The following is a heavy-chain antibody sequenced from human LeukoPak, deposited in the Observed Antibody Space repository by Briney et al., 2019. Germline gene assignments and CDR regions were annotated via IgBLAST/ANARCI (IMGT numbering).Heavy chain of an antibody. CDR1: GFTFSDYY. CDR3: ARFHDSSGYYKVTMRYFDY. J-gene: IGHJ4*02. Sequence: KPGGSLRLSCAASGFTFSDYYMSWIRQAPGKGLEWVSYISSSSSYTNYADSVKGRFTISRDNAKNSLYLQMNSLRAEDTAVYYCARFHDSSGYYKVTMRYFDYWGQGTLVTVSS. D-gene: IGHD3-22*01. V-gene: IGHV3-11*03. CDR2: ISSSSSYT.